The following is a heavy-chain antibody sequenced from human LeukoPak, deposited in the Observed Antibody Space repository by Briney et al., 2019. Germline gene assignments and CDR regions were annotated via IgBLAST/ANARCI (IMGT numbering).Heavy chain of an antibody. Sequence: GGSLRLSCSASGFAFSNYATHWVRQAPGKGLEYVAGINSNGGSTFYADSVKGRFTMSGDNSKNTLYPQMSSLRAEDTAVYYCVKGTSTKYYYYGMDVWGQGTTVTVSS. D-gene: IGHD2-2*01. V-gene: IGHV3-64D*06. CDR3: VKGTSTKYYYYGMDV. CDR2: INSNGGST. CDR1: GFAFSNYA. J-gene: IGHJ6*02.